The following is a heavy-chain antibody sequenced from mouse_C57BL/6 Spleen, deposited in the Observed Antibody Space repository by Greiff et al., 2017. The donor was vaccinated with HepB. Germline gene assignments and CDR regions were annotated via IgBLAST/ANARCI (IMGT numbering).Heavy chain of an antibody. J-gene: IGHJ2*01. V-gene: IGHV1-80*01. CDR3: ARGGHYGSSYFDY. D-gene: IGHD1-1*01. CDR1: GYAFSSYW. CDR2: IYPGDGDT. Sequence: QVQLQQSGAELVKPGASVKISCKASGYAFSSYWMNWVKQRPGKGLEWIGQIYPGDGDTNYNGKFKGKATLTADKSSSTAYMQLSSLTSEDSAVYFCARGGHYGSSYFDYWGQDTTLTVSS.